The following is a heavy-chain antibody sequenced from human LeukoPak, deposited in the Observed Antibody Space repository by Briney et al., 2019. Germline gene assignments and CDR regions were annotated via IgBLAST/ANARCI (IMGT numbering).Heavy chain of an antibody. CDR1: GFTFSSYG. V-gene: IGHV3-30*02. Sequence: HTGGSLRLSCAASGFTFSSYGMHWVRQAPGKGLEWVAFIRYDGSNKYYADSVKGRFTISRDNAKNSLYLQMNSLRAEDTAVYYCAREGSDSSGYYSNYYYYMDVWGKGTTVTISS. J-gene: IGHJ6*03. CDR2: IRYDGSNK. CDR3: AREGSDSSGYYSNYYYYMDV. D-gene: IGHD3-22*01.